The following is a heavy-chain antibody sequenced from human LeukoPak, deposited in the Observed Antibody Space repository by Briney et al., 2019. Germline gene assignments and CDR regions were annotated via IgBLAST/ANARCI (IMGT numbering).Heavy chain of an antibody. J-gene: IGHJ5*02. CDR3: ARDSVVATIVDWFDP. V-gene: IGHV3-21*01. CDR2: ISSSSSYI. Sequence: GGSLRLSCAASGFTFSSYSMNWVRQAPGKGLEWVSSISSSSSYIYYADSVKGRFTISRDNAKNSLYLQMNSLRAEDTAVCYCARDSVVATIVDWFDPWGQGTLVTVSS. CDR1: GFTFSSYS. D-gene: IGHD5-12*01.